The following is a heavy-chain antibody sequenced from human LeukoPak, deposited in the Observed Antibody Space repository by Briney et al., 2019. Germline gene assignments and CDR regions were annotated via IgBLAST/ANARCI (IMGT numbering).Heavy chain of an antibody. V-gene: IGHV3-9*01. CDR2: ISWNSGSI. Sequence: GGSLRLSCAASGFTFDDYAMHWVRQAPGKGLEWVSGISWNSGSIGYADSVEGRFTISRDNAKNSLYLQMNSLRAEDTALYYCAKGSQYQLLSYYFDYWGQGTLVTVSS. CDR1: GFTFDDYA. CDR3: AKGSQYQLLSYYFDY. J-gene: IGHJ4*02. D-gene: IGHD2-2*01.